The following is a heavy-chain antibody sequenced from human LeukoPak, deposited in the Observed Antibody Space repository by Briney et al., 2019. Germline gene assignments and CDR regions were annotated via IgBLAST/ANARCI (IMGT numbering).Heavy chain of an antibody. CDR1: GFTFSSYW. D-gene: IGHD1-26*01. CDR3: AKLVGPTGWGCFDY. J-gene: IGHJ4*02. Sequence: GGSLRLSCAASGFTFSSYWMSWVRQAPGKGLEWVANIKQDGSEKYYVDSVKGRFTISRDNAKNSLYLQMNSLRAEDTAVYYCAKLVGPTGWGCFDYWGQGTLVTVSS. CDR2: IKQDGSEK. V-gene: IGHV3-7*03.